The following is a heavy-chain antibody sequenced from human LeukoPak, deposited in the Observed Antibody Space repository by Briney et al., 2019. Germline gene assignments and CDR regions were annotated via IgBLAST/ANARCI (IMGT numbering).Heavy chain of an antibody. CDR2: IYYSGST. V-gene: IGHV4-39*07. D-gene: IGHD3-10*01. CDR3: ARGPSFGELGGAFDI. CDR1: GDSISNRNYY. J-gene: IGHJ3*02. Sequence: PSETLSLTCTVSGDSISNRNYYWGWIRQPPGTGLEWIGSIYYSGSTYYNPSLKSRVTISVDTSKNQFSLKLSSVTAADTAVYYCARGPSFGELGGAFDIWGQGTMVTVSS.